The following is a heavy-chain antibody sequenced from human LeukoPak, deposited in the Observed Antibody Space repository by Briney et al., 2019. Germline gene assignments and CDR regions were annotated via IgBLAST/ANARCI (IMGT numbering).Heavy chain of an antibody. J-gene: IGHJ4*02. CDR1: GGSISSYY. CDR3: AKSGGYGLIDY. V-gene: IGHV4-59*08. Sequence: SETLSLTCTVSGGSISSYYWSWIRQPPGKGLEWIGYIYYSGSTNYNPSLKSRVTISVDTSKNQFSLRLNSVTAADTAMYYCAKSGGYGLIDYWGQGTLVTVSS. D-gene: IGHD1-26*01. CDR2: IYYSGST.